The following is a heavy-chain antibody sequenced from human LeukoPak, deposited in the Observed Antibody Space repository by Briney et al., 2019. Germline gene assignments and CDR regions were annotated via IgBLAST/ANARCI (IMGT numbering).Heavy chain of an antibody. CDR1: GGTFSIYA. D-gene: IGHD3-10*01. V-gene: IGHV1-69*13. J-gene: IGHJ5*02. Sequence: GASVKVSFKASGGTFSIYAISWVRQAPGQGLEWMGGIIPIFGTANYAQKFQGRVTITADESTSTAYMELSSLRSEDTAVYYCARGYYYGSGSYSPLFDPWGQGTLVTVSS. CDR2: IIPIFGTA. CDR3: ARGYYYGSGSYSPLFDP.